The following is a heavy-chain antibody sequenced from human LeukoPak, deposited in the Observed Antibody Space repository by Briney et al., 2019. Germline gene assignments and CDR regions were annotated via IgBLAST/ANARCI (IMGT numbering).Heavy chain of an antibody. D-gene: IGHD3-22*01. CDR1: GGSISSSSYY. CDR3: ARRPTLYYYDSSGYFDY. J-gene: IGHJ4*02. CDR2: IYYSGST. Sequence: SETLSLTCTVSGGSISSSSYYWGWIRQPPGKGLEWIGSIYYSGSTYYNPSLKSRVTISVDTSKNQFSLKLSSVTAADTAVYYCARRPTLYYYDSSGYFDYWGQGTLVTVSS. V-gene: IGHV4-39*07.